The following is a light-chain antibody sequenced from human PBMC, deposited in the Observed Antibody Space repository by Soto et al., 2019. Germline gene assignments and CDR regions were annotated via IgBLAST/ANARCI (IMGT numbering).Light chain of an antibody. Sequence: DIQMTQSPSTLSASVGDRVTISCRASQSITNRLAWYQQKPGKAPKVLIYDASSLESGVPSRFSGSGSGTEFALTISSLQPDDFATYWCQHYGGMWTFGQGTKVDIK. CDR3: QHYGGMWT. V-gene: IGKV1-5*01. CDR1: QSITNR. CDR2: DAS. J-gene: IGKJ1*01.